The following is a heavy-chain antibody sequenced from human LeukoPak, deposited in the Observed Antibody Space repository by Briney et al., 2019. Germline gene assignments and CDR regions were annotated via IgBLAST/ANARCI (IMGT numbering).Heavy chain of an antibody. CDR2: ISSSSSYI. D-gene: IGHD4-17*01. CDR1: GFTFSSYS. V-gene: IGHV3-21*01. Sequence: GGSLRLSCAASGFTFSSYSMNWVRQAPGKGLEWVSSISSSSSYIYYADSVKGRFTISRDNAKNSLYLQMNSLRAEDTAVYYCARDIPTVTTTGAFDIWGQGTMVTVSS. J-gene: IGHJ3*02. CDR3: ARDIPTVTTTGAFDI.